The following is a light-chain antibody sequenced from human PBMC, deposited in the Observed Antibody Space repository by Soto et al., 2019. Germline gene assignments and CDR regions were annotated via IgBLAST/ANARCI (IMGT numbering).Light chain of an antibody. CDR3: QQRSNWPIT. Sequence: EIVLTQSPATLSLSPGEGGTLSCRASQSVSSNLAWYQQKPGQAPRVLIYAASNRATGIPARFSGSGSGTDFTLTISSLEPEDFAVYYCQQRSNWPITFGQGTRLEIK. CDR2: AAS. V-gene: IGKV3-11*01. CDR1: QSVSSN. J-gene: IGKJ5*01.